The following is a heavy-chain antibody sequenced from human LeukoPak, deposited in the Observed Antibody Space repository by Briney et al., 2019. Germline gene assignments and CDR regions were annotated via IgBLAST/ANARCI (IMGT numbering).Heavy chain of an antibody. Sequence: KPSETLSLTCTVSGSSISSSSYYWGWIRQPPGKGLEWIGSIYYSGSTYYNPSLKSRVTISVDTSKNQFSLKLSSVTAADTAVYYCARAGNSDPAALPRSGHYYYMDVWGKGTTVTVSS. D-gene: IGHD6-6*01. J-gene: IGHJ6*03. CDR2: IYYSGST. CDR3: ARAGNSDPAALPRSGHYYYMDV. CDR1: GSSISSSSYY. V-gene: IGHV4-39*07.